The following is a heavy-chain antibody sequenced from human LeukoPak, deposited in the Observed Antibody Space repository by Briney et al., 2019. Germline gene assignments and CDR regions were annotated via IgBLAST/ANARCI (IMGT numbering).Heavy chain of an antibody. CDR3: ARLRDYGDGLDAFDI. V-gene: IGHV4-59*01. D-gene: IGHD4-17*01. CDR1: GGSISSYY. CDR2: IYYSGST. Sequence: SETLSLTCTVSGGSISSYYWSWIRQPPGKGLEWIGYIYYSGSTNYNPSLRSRVIISVDTSKNQFSLKLSSVTAADTAVYYCARLRDYGDGLDAFDIWGQGTMVTVSS. J-gene: IGHJ3*02.